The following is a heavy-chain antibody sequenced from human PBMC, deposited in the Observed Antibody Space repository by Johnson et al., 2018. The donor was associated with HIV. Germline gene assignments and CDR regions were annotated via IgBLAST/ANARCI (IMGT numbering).Heavy chain of an antibody. V-gene: IGHV3-30*04. CDR3: ARRGRRADDAFDV. Sequence: QMQLVESGGGVVQPGRSLRLSCAASGFTFRSYAMHWVRQAPGKGLEWVAVISYDGSNKYYADSVKGRFTISRDNSKNTLYLQMNSLRAEDTAVYYCARRGRRADDAFDVWGQGTMVTVSS. J-gene: IGHJ3*01. D-gene: IGHD3-16*01. CDR2: ISYDGSNK. CDR1: GFTFRSYA.